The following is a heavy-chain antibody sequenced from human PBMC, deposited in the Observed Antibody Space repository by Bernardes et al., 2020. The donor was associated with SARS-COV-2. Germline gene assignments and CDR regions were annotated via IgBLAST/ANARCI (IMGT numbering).Heavy chain of an antibody. Sequence: ASMKVSCKASGYTFTSYAMHWLRQAPGQRLEWMGWINAGNGNTKYSQKFQGRVTITRDTSASTAYMELSSLRSEDTAVYYCARPTYSYVVWGAAGGMDVWGQGTTVTVSS. CDR1: GYTFTSYA. D-gene: IGHD5-18*01. CDR2: INAGNGNT. V-gene: IGHV1-3*01. J-gene: IGHJ6*02. CDR3: ARPTYSYVVWGAAGGMDV.